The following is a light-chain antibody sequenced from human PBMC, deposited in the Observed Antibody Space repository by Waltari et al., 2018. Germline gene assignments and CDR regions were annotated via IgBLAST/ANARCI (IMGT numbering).Light chain of an antibody. V-gene: IGLV2-8*01. CDR2: EVS. CDR1: SSDVGPSKY. CDR3: ASRGASKV. Sequence: QSALTQPPSASGSPGQSVTISCTGTSSDVGPSKYVSWYQQHPGKAPKLLIYEVSKRASGVPDRFSGSKSGNTASLTVSGLQAEDEADYYCASRGASKVFGGGTKLTVL. J-gene: IGLJ2*01.